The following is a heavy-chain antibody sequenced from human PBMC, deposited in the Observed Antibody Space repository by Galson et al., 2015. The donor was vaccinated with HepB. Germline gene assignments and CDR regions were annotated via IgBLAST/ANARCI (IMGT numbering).Heavy chain of an antibody. CDR1: GSTFSRYS. D-gene: IGHD2-15*01. CDR2: ISAYNRKT. V-gene: IGHV1-18*01. J-gene: IGHJ5*02. Sequence: SVQVSCKVSGSTFSRYSLTWVRQAPGQGLEWMGWISAYNRKTNYAQKFQGRVSMTKDTSTNTAYMELRRLRSDDTALYYCARGARVLGVAATQNIWFDPWGQGTLVTVSS. CDR3: ARGARVLGVAATQNIWFDP.